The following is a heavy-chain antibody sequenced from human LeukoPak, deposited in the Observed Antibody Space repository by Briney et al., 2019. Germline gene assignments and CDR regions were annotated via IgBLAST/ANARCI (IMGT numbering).Heavy chain of an antibody. J-gene: IGHJ4*02. V-gene: IGHV1-2*02. CDR1: GYTFTGYY. D-gene: IGHD3-9*01. Sequence: ASVKVSCTASGYTFTGYYMHWVRQAPGQGLEWMGWINPNSGRTNYAQKFQGRVTMTRDTSISTAYMELSRLRSDDTAVYYCATIFADNFDYWGQGTLVTGSS. CDR2: INPNSGRT. CDR3: ATIFADNFDY.